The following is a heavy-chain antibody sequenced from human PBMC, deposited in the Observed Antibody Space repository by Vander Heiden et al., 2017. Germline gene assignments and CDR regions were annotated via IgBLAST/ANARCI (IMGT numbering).Heavy chain of an antibody. CDR2: IYFSGNT. J-gene: IGHJ4*02. Sequence: QLQMQESGPGLVRPSETLSLTCTVSGGSTDSSSSYCGCFRYSPENGLEWIGRIYFSGNTHDKPSLRSRVTKSVDTSRNQLSLKLTSVTAADTALYCWARTQGGYYASGPFDYWGQGTLVTVSS. CDR3: ARTQGGYYASGPFDY. D-gene: IGHD2-15*01. V-gene: IGHV4-39*01. CDR1: GGSTDSSSSY.